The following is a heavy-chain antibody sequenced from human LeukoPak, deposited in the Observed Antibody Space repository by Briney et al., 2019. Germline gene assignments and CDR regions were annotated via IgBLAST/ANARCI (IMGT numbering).Heavy chain of an antibody. CDR3: ARTRITMIVGLASRFDY. CDR2: IKQDGSEK. J-gene: IGHJ4*02. D-gene: IGHD3-22*01. CDR1: GFTFSSYW. V-gene: IGHV3-7*01. Sequence: PGGSLRLSCAASGFTFSSYWVSWVRRAPGKGLEWVANIKQDGSEKYYVDSVKGRFTISRDNAKNSLYLQMNSLRAEDTAVYYCARTRITMIVGLASRFDYWGQGTLVTVSS.